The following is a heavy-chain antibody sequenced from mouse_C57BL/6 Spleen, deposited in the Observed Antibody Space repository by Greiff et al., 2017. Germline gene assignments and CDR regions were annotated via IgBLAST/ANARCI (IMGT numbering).Heavy chain of an antibody. Sequence: QVQLKQPGAELVKPGASVKMSCKASGYTFTSYWITWVKQRPGQGLEWIGGIYPGSGSTNYNEKFKSKATLTVDTSSSTAYMQLSSLTSEDSAVYYCARYYYGSRDYFDYWGQGTTLTVSS. CDR3: ARYYYGSRDYFDY. CDR2: IYPGSGST. V-gene: IGHV1-55*01. CDR1: GYTFTSYW. J-gene: IGHJ2*01. D-gene: IGHD1-1*01.